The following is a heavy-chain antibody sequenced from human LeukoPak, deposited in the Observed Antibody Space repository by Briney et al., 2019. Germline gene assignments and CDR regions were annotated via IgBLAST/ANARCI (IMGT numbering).Heavy chain of an antibody. CDR2: IYYSGST. V-gene: IGHV4-59*01. J-gene: IGHJ4*02. Sequence: SETLSLTCTVSGGSISGYYWTWIRQPPGKGLEWIGYIYYSGSTNYNPSLKSRVTISVDTSKNQFSLKLSSVTAADTAMYYCARVIAVAGGVPPRYFDYWGQGTLVTVSS. CDR1: GGSISGYY. CDR3: ARVIAVAGGVPPRYFDY. D-gene: IGHD6-19*01.